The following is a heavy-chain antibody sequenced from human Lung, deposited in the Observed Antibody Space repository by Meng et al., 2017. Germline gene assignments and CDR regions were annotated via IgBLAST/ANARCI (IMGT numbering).Heavy chain of an antibody. CDR3: ARGQKGYFDL. CDR1: GGSISSSNYY. Sequence: QVQLQESGPGLGKPSQTLSLTCTVSGGSISSSNYYWSWIRQPPGKGLEWSGHIYNSGSTYYNPFLKSRITISVDTSKNQFSLKLSSVTAADTAVYYCARGQKGYFDLWGRGTLVTVSS. V-gene: IGHV4-30-4*01. CDR2: IYNSGST. J-gene: IGHJ2*01.